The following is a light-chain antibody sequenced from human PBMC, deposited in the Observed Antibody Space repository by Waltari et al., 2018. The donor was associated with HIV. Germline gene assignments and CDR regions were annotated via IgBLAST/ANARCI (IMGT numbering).Light chain of an antibody. CDR1: QSVLYSSNNKNY. J-gene: IGKJ2*01. V-gene: IGKV4-1*01. Sequence: DIVMTQSPDSLAVSLGERATINCKSSQSVLYSSNNKNYLAWYQQKPGQSPKLLIYWASTRESGVPDRFSGSESGTDFTLTISSLQAEDVAVYYCQQYYSTPHTFGQGTKLEIK. CDR2: WAS. CDR3: QQYYSTPHT.